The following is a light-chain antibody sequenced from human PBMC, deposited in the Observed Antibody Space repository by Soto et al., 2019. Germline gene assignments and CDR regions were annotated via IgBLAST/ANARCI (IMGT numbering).Light chain of an antibody. CDR2: GAS. V-gene: IGKV3-15*01. CDR1: QSVSSN. J-gene: IGKJ1*01. CDR3: QQYNNWPQT. Sequence: EIVMTQSPGTLSVSPGERATLSCRASQSVSSNLAWYQQKPGQAPRLLIYGASTRATGIPARFSGSGSGTEFTLTISSLQSEDFAVYYCQQYNNWPQTFGQGTKV.